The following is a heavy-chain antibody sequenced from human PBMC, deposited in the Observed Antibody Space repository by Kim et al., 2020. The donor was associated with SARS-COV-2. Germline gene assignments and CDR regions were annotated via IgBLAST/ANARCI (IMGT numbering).Heavy chain of an antibody. Sequence: SVKVSCKASGDKFSDYTFNWVRQAPGHGLEWMGGILPLLNTPTYAQKFQGRVTVSADTSTSTVYMELTGLTNADTAVFYCARDRGVGLDYWGQGTL. D-gene: IGHD1-26*01. CDR1: GDKFSDYT. V-gene: IGHV1-69*08. CDR3: ARDRGVGLDY. CDR2: ILPLLNTP. J-gene: IGHJ4*02.